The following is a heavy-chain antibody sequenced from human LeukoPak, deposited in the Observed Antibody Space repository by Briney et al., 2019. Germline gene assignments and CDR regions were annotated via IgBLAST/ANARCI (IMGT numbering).Heavy chain of an antibody. CDR1: GGSFSGYY. CDR2: INHSGST. J-gene: IGHJ5*02. V-gene: IGHV4-34*01. D-gene: IGHD3-10*01. Sequence: PSETLSLTCAVYGGSFSGYYWSWIRQPPGKGLEWIGEINHSGSTNYNPSLKSRVTISVDTSKNQFSLKLSSVTAADTAVYYCARGGLLWFGESNQNWFDPWGQGTLVTVSS. CDR3: ARGGLLWFGESNQNWFDP.